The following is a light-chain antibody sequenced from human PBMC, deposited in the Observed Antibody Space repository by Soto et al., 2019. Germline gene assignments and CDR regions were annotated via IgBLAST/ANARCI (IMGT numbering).Light chain of an antibody. CDR3: QHCNSLPLT. Sequence: DIQRTQGPSSVCASVGDSVTISCQASQDISNSLNWYQQKPGEAPKLLIYDASNLETGVPSRFSGSGSGTDFTLTISSLQPEDIATYYCQHCNSLPLTFGQGTRLEIK. J-gene: IGKJ5*01. CDR1: QDISNS. V-gene: IGKV1-33*01. CDR2: DAS.